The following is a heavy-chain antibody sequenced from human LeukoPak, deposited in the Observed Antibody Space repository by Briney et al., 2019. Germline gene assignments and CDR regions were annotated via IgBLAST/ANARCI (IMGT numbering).Heavy chain of an antibody. J-gene: IGHJ6*03. V-gene: IGHV3-21*04. D-gene: IGHD3-10*01. CDR3: ARVPPGSRVYYYYYMDV. CDR1: GFSFSSYS. Sequence: PGGSLRLSCAASGFSFSSYSMNWVRQAPGRGLEWLSSISTSSTYIYYAHSVKGRFTISRDNAKNSLYLQMNSLRAEDTAVYYCARVPPGSRVYYYYYMDVWGKGTTVTISS. CDR2: ISTSSTYI.